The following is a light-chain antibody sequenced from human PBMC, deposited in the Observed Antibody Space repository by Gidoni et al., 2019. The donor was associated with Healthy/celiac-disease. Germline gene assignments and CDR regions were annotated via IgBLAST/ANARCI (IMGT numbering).Light chain of an antibody. CDR3: SSYTSSSTVV. CDR1: RSGVGGYNY. J-gene: IGLJ2*01. CDR2: EVS. Sequence: QSALTQTASVSGSPGQSITISCTGTRSGVGGYNYVSWYPQHPGHAPKLMIYEVSNRPSGVSHRFSGSKSGTTASLPISGLQAEDEADYYCSSYTSSSTVVFGGGTKLTVL. V-gene: IGLV2-14*01.